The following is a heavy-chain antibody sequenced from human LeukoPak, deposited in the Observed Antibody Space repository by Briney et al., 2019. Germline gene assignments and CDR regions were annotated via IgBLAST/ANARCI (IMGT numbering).Heavy chain of an antibody. J-gene: IGHJ5*01. Sequence: GSVKDSCMASGYTFTGYYMHWVRQAPGQGLEWMGRINHNRGGTNYAQEFQGTVTMTRDTFIRTGYMEMRRLRSDETGLCFCSRVTRQVVPAAIGWFDWWRQGTVVTVS. V-gene: IGHV1-2*05. CDR1: GYTFTGYY. CDR2: INHNRGGT. D-gene: IGHD2-2*02. CDR3: SRVTRQVVPAAIGWFDW.